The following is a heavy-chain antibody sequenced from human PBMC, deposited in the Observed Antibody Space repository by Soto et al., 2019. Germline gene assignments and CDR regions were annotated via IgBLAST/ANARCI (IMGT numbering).Heavy chain of an antibody. V-gene: IGHV3-9*01. CDR1: GFTFDDYA. Sequence: GGSLRLSCAASGFTFDDYAMHWVRQAPGKGLEWVSGISWNSGSIGYADSVKGRFTISRDNAKNSLYLQMNSLRAEDTALYYCAKGGPNGDYVVSGAFDIWGQGTMVTVSS. CDR3: AKGGPNGDYVVSGAFDI. CDR2: ISWNSGSI. J-gene: IGHJ3*02. D-gene: IGHD4-17*01.